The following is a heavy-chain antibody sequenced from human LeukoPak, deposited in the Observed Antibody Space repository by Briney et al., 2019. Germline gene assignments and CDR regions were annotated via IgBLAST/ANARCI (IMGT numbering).Heavy chain of an antibody. Sequence: SETLSLTCAVYGGSFSRYCWTWIRQPPGKGLEWIGEINQSGSSGYNPSLKSRVTISLDSSNNQFSLRLSSVTAADTAVYYCARGGIGHRTTPFDYWGQGTLVTVSS. D-gene: IGHD1-1*01. J-gene: IGHJ4*02. CDR3: ARGGIGHRTTPFDY. V-gene: IGHV4-34*01. CDR1: GGSFSRYC. CDR2: INQSGSS.